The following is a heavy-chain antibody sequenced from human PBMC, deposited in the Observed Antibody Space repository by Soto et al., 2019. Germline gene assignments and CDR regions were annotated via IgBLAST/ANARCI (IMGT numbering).Heavy chain of an antibody. Sequence: QVQLQESGPGLVKPSQTLSLTCTVSGGSISSGGYYWSWIRQHPGKGLEWIGYIYYSGSTYYNPSLKSRLTISVDTSKDQLSLKLSSVTAAVTAVYYYARHRRGYPGEGAFDIWGQGTMVTVSS. CDR3: ARHRRGYPGEGAFDI. CDR2: IYYSGST. J-gene: IGHJ3*02. D-gene: IGHD3-16*01. CDR1: GGSISSGGYY. V-gene: IGHV4-31*03.